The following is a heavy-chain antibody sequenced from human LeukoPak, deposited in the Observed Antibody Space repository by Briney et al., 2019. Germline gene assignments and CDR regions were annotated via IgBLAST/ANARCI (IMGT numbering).Heavy chain of an antibody. D-gene: IGHD6-13*01. J-gene: IGHJ4*02. CDR2: ISGSTSYT. CDR1: GFTFSAYY. V-gene: IGHV3-11*03. Sequence: KPGGSLRLSCAASGFTFSAYYMSWIRQAPGKGLEWVSYISGSTSYTSYADSVKGRFTISRDNAKNSLYLQMNGLGAEDTAVYYCARRESSSWYFVDYWGQGTLVTVSS. CDR3: ARRESSSWYFVDY.